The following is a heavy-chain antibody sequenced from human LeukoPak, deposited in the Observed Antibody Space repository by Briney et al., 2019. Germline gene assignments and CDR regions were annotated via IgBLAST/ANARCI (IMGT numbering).Heavy chain of an antibody. D-gene: IGHD3-10*01. Sequence: SETLSPTCAVYGGSFSGYYWSWIRQPPGKGLEWIGEINHSGSTNYNPSLKSRVTISVDTSKNQFSLKLSSVTAADTAVYYCARGPYYYGSGSYLVYWGQGTLVTVSS. V-gene: IGHV4-34*01. J-gene: IGHJ4*02. CDR2: INHSGST. CDR1: GGSFSGYY. CDR3: ARGPYYYGSGSYLVY.